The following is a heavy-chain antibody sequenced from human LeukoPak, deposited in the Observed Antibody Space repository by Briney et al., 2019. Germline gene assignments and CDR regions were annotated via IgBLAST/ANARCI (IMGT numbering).Heavy chain of an antibody. J-gene: IGHJ6*04. D-gene: IGHD2-2*01. V-gene: IGHV3-30*18. CDR3: AKDSGYCSSTSCSARIYYGMDV. Sequence: GGALRLSCAASGFTFSSYGMHWVRQAPAKGLEWVAVISYDGSNKYYADSVKGRFTISRDNSKNTLYLQMNSLRAEDTAVYYCAKDSGYCSSTSCSARIYYGMDVWGKGTTVTVSS. CDR2: ISYDGSNK. CDR1: GFTFSSYG.